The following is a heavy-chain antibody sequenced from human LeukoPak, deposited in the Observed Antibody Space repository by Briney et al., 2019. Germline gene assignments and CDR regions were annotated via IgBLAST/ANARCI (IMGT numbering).Heavy chain of an antibody. CDR2: ISSNGGST. Sequence: PGGSLRLPCSASGFTFSSYAMHWVRQAPGKGLEYVSAISSNGGSTYYADSVKGRFTISRDNSKNTLYLQMSSLRAEDTAVYYCAKDFDYYYDSSAPLGYWGQGTLVTVSS. J-gene: IGHJ4*02. CDR3: AKDFDYYYDSSAPLGY. V-gene: IGHV3-64D*06. CDR1: GFTFSSYA. D-gene: IGHD3-22*01.